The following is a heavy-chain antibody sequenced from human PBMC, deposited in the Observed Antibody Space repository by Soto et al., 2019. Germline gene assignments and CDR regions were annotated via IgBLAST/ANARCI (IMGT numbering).Heavy chain of an antibody. D-gene: IGHD1-1*01. Sequence: SEALSPTCAFSGGSLTSGTYTWNWIRQPPGKGLEWIGYIFPSGTTYYNPSLKSRVSISIDVSKNQFSLHLRSLTAADPAVYYCARGLEYDSWGQGTLVTVSS. CDR1: GGSLTSGTYT. CDR3: ARGLEYDS. V-gene: IGHV4-30-2*01. CDR2: IFPSGTT. J-gene: IGHJ4*02.